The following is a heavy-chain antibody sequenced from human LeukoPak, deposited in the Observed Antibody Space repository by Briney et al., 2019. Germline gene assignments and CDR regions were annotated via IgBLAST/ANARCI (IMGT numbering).Heavy chain of an antibody. V-gene: IGHV4-39*01. CDR3: ARHYSTGSSHFDY. J-gene: IGHJ4*02. D-gene: IGHD3-10*01. CDR2: IYYSGST. Sequence: SETLSPTCTVSGGSISSSSYYWGWIRQPPGKGLEWIGSIYYSGSTYCSPSLKSRVTLSVDTSKNQFSLKLSSVTAADTAVYYCARHYSTGSSHFDYWGQGTLVTVSS. CDR1: GGSISSSSYY.